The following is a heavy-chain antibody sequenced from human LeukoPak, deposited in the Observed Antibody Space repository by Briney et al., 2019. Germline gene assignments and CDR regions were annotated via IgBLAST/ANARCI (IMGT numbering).Heavy chain of an antibody. J-gene: IGHJ4*02. CDR2: IIPIFGTA. D-gene: IGHD6-13*01. V-gene: IGHV1-69*13. Sequence: SVKVCCKASGGTFSSYAISWVRQAPGQGLEWMGGIIPIFGTANYAQRFQGRVTITADESTSTAYMELSSLRSEDTAVYYCARLSRGSSSWYGIDYWGQGTLVTVSS. CDR1: GGTFSSYA. CDR3: ARLSRGSSSWYGIDY.